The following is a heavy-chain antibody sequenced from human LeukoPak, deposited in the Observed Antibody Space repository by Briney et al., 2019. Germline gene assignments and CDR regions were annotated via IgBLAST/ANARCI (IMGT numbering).Heavy chain of an antibody. V-gene: IGHV1-69*01. J-gene: IGHJ4*02. CDR2: FIPNLSMS. Sequence: ASVKVCCKAFGGTFRRNDLTWVRQAPGQGLEWMGGFIPNLSMSHYAQKFKARVTITADESTTTVYMELKSLRSEDTAVYYCASTYSGYHYWGQGTLVTVSS. CDR1: GGTFRRND. D-gene: IGHD5-12*01. CDR3: ASTYSGYHY.